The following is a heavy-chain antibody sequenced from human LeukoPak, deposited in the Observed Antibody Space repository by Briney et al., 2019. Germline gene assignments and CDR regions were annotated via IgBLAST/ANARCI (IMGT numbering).Heavy chain of an antibody. D-gene: IGHD6-13*01. CDR1: GGSISSSNW. CDR3: ARDRGYSSSWYLDY. CDR2: IYHSGST. J-gene: IGHJ4*02. Sequence: SETLSLTCAVSGGSISSSNWWSWVRQPPGKGLEWIGEIYHSGSTNYNPSLKSRVTISVDKSKNQFSLKLSSVTAADTAVYYCARDRGYSSSWYLDYWGQGTLVTVSS. V-gene: IGHV4-4*02.